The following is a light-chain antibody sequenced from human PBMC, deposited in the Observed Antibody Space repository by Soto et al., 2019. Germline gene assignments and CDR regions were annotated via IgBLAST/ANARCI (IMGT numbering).Light chain of an antibody. CDR3: QQHGSSPWT. V-gene: IGKV3-20*01. CDR2: GAS. CDR1: QTIRSNY. Sequence: ETVLTQSPGTLSLSPGERATLSCRASQTIRSNYLAWYRQTPGQAPRLLIYGASDRATGIAERFSGSGSGTNFTLILNRLEPEDLALYYCQQHGSSPWTFGQGTKVEIK. J-gene: IGKJ1*01.